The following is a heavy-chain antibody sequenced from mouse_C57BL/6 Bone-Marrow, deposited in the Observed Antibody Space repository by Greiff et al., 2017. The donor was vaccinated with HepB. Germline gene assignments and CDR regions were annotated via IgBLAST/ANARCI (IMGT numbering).Heavy chain of an antibody. Sequence: VKLMESGPGLVAPSQSLSITCTVSGFSLTSYGVSWVRQPPGKGLEWLGVIWGDGSTKYHSALISRLSISKDNFKSQVFLKLNSLQTDDTATYYCAKSLSRSLMITTPDYYAMDYWGQGTSVTVSS. V-gene: IGHV2-3*01. D-gene: IGHD2-4*01. CDR2: IWGDGST. CDR1: GFSLTSYG. J-gene: IGHJ4*01. CDR3: AKSLSRSLMITTPDYYAMDY.